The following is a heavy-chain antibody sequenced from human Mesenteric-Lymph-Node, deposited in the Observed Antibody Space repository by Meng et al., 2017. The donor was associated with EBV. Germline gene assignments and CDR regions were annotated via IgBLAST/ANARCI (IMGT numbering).Heavy chain of an antibody. D-gene: IGHD5-12*01. V-gene: IGHV4-4*02. CDR3: ATGERSGYVAH. Sequence: AQLQESGPGVWRPSGTLSCTCAGSGGSNDSSNWWSWVRQPPGKGLEWIGEIFHSGITNYNPSLKNRVIMSVDKSTNQFSLNLISVTAADTATYYCATGERSGYVAHWGQGTLVTVSS. CDR2: IFHSGIT. J-gene: IGHJ5*02. CDR1: GGSNDSSNW.